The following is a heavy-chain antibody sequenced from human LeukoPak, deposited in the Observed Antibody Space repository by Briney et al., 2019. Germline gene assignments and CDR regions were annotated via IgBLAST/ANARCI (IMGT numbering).Heavy chain of an antibody. CDR3: ASWGTDSSGYYYFDY. J-gene: IGHJ4*02. V-gene: IGHV4-4*07. CDR2: IYTSGST. Sequence: SQTLSLTCTVSGGSIGSYYWSWIRQPAGKGLEWIGRIYTSGSTNYNPSLKSRVTMSVDTSKNQFSLKLSSVTAADPAVYYCASWGTDSSGYYYFDYWGQGTLVTVSS. D-gene: IGHD3-22*01. CDR1: GGSIGSYY.